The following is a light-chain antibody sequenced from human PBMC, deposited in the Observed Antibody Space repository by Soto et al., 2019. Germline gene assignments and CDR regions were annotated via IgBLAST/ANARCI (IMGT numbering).Light chain of an antibody. V-gene: IGKV1-9*01. Sequence: IQLTQSPSSLSASVGDRVTITCRASQGISSYLAWYQQKPGKAPKLLIYAASTLQSGVPSRFSGSGSGTDFTLTISSLQPEDIATYYCQQYDNLLSFGPGTKVDIK. CDR3: QQYDNLLS. CDR1: QGISSY. J-gene: IGKJ3*01. CDR2: AAS.